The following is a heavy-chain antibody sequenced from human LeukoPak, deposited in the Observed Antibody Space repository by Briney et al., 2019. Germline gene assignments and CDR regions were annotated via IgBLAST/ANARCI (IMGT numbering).Heavy chain of an antibody. CDR1: GFTFSHHA. CDR2: ISYDGSNI. J-gene: IGHJ6*02. V-gene: IGHV3-30-3*01. Sequence: GGSLRLSCAASGFTFSHHAMHWVRQAPGKGLEWVALISYDGSNIKYADSLKGRFTIYRDNSKNTLYLQMNRLRVDDTAVYYCARDLPPEDVWGQGTTVTVSS. CDR3: ARDLPPEDV.